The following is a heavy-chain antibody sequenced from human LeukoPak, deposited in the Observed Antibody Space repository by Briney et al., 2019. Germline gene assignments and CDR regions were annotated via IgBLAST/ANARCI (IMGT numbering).Heavy chain of an antibody. V-gene: IGHV1-8*01. J-gene: IGHJ6*03. CDR3: ARGELWFGELNYYYYYYMDV. CDR2: MNPNSGNT. CDR1: GYTFTSYD. D-gene: IGHD3-10*01. Sequence: ASVKVSCKASGYTFTSYDINWVRQATGQGLEWMGWMNPNSGNTGYAQKFQGRVTMTRNTSISTAYMELSSLRSEDTAVYYCARGELWFGELNYYYYYYMDVWGKGTTVTISS.